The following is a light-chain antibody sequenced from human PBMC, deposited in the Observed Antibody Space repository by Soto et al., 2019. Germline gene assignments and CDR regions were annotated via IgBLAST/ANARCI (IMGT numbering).Light chain of an antibody. V-gene: IGKV2-28*01. CDR1: RSLLHSNGYNY. J-gene: IGKJ5*01. Sequence: DIVMSQSPLSLPVTPGEPASISCRSSRSLLHSNGYNYLDWYLQKPGQSPQLLMYLGSNRASGVPDRFSGSGSGTEFTLSISRVEAEDVGVYYCLQPLQTPVTFGQGTRLEIK. CDR3: LQPLQTPVT. CDR2: LGS.